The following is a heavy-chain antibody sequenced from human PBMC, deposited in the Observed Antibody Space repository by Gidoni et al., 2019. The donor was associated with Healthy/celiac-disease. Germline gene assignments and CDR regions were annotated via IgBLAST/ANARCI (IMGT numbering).Heavy chain of an antibody. V-gene: IGHV3-33*01. CDR1: GFTFSSYG. D-gene: IGHD2-2*02. J-gene: IGHJ6*02. CDR3: ARDISQQEGSRPPYTEGMDV. Sequence: QVQLVESGGGVVQPGRSLRLSCAASGFTFSSYGMHWVRQAPGKGLEWVAVIWYDGSNKYYADSVKGRFTISRDNSKNTLYLQMNSLRAEDTAVYYCARDISQQEGSRPPYTEGMDVWGQGTTVTVSS. CDR2: IWYDGSNK.